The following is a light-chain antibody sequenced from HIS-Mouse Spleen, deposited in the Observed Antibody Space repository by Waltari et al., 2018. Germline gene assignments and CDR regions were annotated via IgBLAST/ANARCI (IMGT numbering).Light chain of an antibody. CDR2: GAS. CDR3: QQYGSSPPWT. J-gene: IGKJ1*01. CDR1: QSVSSSY. V-gene: IGKV3-20*01. Sequence: EIVLTQSPGTLSLSQGERATLSCRASQSVSSSYLAGYQQKPGQAPRLLIYGASSRATGIPDRFSGSGSGTDFTLTISRLEPEDFAVYYCQQYGSSPPWTFGQGTKVEIK.